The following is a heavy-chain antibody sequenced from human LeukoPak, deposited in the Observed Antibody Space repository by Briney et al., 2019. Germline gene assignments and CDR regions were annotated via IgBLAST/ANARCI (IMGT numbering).Heavy chain of an antibody. J-gene: IGHJ6*03. D-gene: IGHD3-3*01. V-gene: IGHV3-30*02. Sequence: PGGSLRLSCAASGFTFDNYGMHWVRQAPGKGLEWVAFVRYDETNKDYADSVKGRFSISRDNPKSTLYLQMNSLRAEDTAVYYCASHAGYDFWSGYSQGYYYMDVWGKGTTVTVSS. CDR2: VRYDETNK. CDR3: ASHAGYDFWSGYSQGYYYMDV. CDR1: GFTFDNYG.